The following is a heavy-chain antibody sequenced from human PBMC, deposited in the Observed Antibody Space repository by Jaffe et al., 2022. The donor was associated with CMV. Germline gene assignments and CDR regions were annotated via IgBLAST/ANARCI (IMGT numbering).Heavy chain of an antibody. D-gene: IGHD2-8*01. Sequence: QVQLVQSGAEVKKPGSSVKVSCKASGGTFSSYAISWVRQAPGQGLEWMGRIIPILGIANYAQKFQGRVTITADKSTSTAYMELSSLRSEDTAVYYCARDQNLMLIHYYYMDVWGKGTTVTVSS. CDR3: ARDQNLMLIHYYYMDV. V-gene: IGHV1-69*09. J-gene: IGHJ6*03. CDR1: GGTFSSYA. CDR2: IIPILGIA.